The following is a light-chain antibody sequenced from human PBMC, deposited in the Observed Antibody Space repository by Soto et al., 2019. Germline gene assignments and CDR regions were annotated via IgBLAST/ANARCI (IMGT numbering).Light chain of an antibody. Sequence: QSALTQPASVSGSPGQSITISCTGTSSDVGGYNYVSWYQQHPGKAPKHRIYEVSKRPSGVSNSFSGSKSGNTSSLTISGLQAEDEADYYCSSYTSSNTPWVFGTGTKLTVL. CDR3: SSYTSSNTPWV. CDR1: SSDVGGYNY. V-gene: IGLV2-14*01. J-gene: IGLJ1*01. CDR2: EVS.